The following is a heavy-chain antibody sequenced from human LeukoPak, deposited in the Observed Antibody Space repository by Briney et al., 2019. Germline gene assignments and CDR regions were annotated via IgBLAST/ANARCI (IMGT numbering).Heavy chain of an antibody. CDR3: ARGARYTGDYGGLFDY. CDR2: ISNSGSVI. CDR1: GFIFSDYY. Sequence: GGSLRLSCAASGFIFSDYYMTWIRQAPGKGLEWISYISNSGSVIYYADSVKGRFTISRDNAKKSLYLQMNSLRAEDTAVYYCARGARYTGDYGGLFDYWGQGNLVTVSS. V-gene: IGHV3-11*01. D-gene: IGHD4-17*01. J-gene: IGHJ4*02.